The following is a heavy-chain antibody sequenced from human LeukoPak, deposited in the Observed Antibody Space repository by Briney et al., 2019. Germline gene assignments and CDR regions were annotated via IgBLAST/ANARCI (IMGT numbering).Heavy chain of an antibody. CDR3: AREGGGIAAP. J-gene: IGHJ4*02. CDR1: GYIFTDYY. Sequence: ASVKVSCKASGYIFTDYYIHWVRQAPGQGLEWMGWINPNSGGTNFAQKFQGRVTMTRDTSINTAYMELSSLRSEDTAVYYCAREGGGIAAPWGQGTLVTVSS. CDR2: INPNSGGT. V-gene: IGHV1-2*02. D-gene: IGHD6-13*01.